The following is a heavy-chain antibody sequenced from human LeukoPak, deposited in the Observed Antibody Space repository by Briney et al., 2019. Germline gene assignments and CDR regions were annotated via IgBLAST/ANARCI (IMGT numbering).Heavy chain of an antibody. J-gene: IGHJ4*02. CDR3: ARAPHCSASGWSSFAY. CDR2: INAGNGNT. V-gene: IGHV1-3*01. CDR1: GYTFTSYA. Sequence: ASVNVSCKASGYTFTSYAMHWVRQAPGQRLEWMGWINAGNGNTKYSQKFQGRVTITRDTSASTAYMELSRLRSEDTAVYYFARAPHCSASGWSSFAYWGQGTLVTV. D-gene: IGHD3-10*01.